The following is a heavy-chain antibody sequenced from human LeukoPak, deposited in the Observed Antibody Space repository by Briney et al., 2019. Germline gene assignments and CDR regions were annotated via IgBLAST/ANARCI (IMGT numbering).Heavy chain of an antibody. J-gene: IGHJ4*02. CDR3: AKDPAYCSSTSCYYSGYFDY. Sequence: PGRSLRLSCAASGFTFSSYAMSWVRQAPGKGLEWVSAISGSGGSTYYADSVKGRFTISRDNSKNTLYLQMNSLRAEDTAVYYCAKDPAYCSSTSCYYSGYFDYWGQGTLVTVSS. CDR2: ISGSGGST. D-gene: IGHD2-2*01. V-gene: IGHV3-23*01. CDR1: GFTFSSYA.